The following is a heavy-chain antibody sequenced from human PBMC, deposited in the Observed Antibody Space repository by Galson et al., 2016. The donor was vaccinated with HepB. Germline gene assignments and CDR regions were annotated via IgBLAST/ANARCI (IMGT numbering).Heavy chain of an antibody. CDR3: ARATVTTVSRFDY. Sequence: SLRLSCAASGFTFSSYAMSWVRQAPGKGLKWVSSITGSGGATYYADSVKGRFTISRDSSKNTLYLQMNSLRAEDTALYYCARATVTTVSRFDYWGQGTLVSVSS. J-gene: IGHJ4*02. D-gene: IGHD4-17*01. V-gene: IGHV3-23*01. CDR2: ITGSGGAT. CDR1: GFTFSSYA.